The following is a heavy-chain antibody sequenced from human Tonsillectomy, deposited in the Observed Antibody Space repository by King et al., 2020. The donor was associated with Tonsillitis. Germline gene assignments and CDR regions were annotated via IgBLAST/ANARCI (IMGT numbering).Heavy chain of an antibody. CDR1: GFSLSTSGVG. Sequence: ITLKESGPTLVKPTQTLPLTCTFSGFSLSTSGVGVGWIRQPTGKALEWLARIYWNDDKRYSPSLKSRLTIPKDTSKNQVVLTMTNMDPVESATYYCAHYLQDDYGDYGYYYCMDVWGQGTTDTVSS. J-gene: IGHJ6*02. V-gene: IGHV2-5*01. CDR3: AHYLQDDYGDYGYYYCMDV. CDR2: IYWNDDK. D-gene: IGHD4-17*01.